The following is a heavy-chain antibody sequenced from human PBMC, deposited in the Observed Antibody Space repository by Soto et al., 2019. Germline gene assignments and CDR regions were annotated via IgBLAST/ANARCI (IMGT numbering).Heavy chain of an antibody. J-gene: IGHJ5*02. Sequence: QVQLVQSGAEVKKPGSSVKVSCKASGGTFSSYAISWVRQAPGQGLEWMGGIIPIFGTANYAQKFQGRVTITADESTSTAYMELGSLRSEDTAVYYCARAGTSSSWYGWFDPWGQGTLVTVSS. V-gene: IGHV1-69*01. CDR3: ARAGTSSSWYGWFDP. CDR1: GGTFSSYA. CDR2: IIPIFGTA. D-gene: IGHD6-13*01.